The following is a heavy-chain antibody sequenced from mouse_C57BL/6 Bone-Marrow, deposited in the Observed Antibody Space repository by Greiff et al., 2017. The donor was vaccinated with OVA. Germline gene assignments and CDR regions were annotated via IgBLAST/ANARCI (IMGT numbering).Heavy chain of an antibody. J-gene: IGHJ1*03. V-gene: IGHV5-12*01. D-gene: IGHD4-1*01. CDR2: ISNGGGST. CDR3: ASLLTGDWYFDV. CDR1: GFTFSDYY. Sequence: DVMLVESGGGLVQPGGSLKLSCAASGFTFSDYYMYWVRQTPEKRLEWVAYISNGGGSTYYPDTVKGRFTISRDNAKNTLYLQMSRLKSEDTAMYYCASLLTGDWYFDVWGTGTTVTVSS.